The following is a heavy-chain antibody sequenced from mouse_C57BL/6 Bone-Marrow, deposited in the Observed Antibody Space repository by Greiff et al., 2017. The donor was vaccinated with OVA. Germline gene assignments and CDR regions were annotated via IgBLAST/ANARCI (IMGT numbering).Heavy chain of an antibody. CDR2: ISYDGSN. D-gene: IGHD2-5*01. Sequence: EVKLMESGPGLVKPSQSLSLTCSVTGYSITSGYYWNWIRQFPGNKLEWMGYISYDGSNNYNPSLKNRISITRDTSKNQFFLKLNSVTTEDTATYYCARGGPTIVTLDYWGQGTTLTVSS. CDR1: GYSITSGYY. J-gene: IGHJ2*01. V-gene: IGHV3-6*01. CDR3: ARGGPTIVTLDY.